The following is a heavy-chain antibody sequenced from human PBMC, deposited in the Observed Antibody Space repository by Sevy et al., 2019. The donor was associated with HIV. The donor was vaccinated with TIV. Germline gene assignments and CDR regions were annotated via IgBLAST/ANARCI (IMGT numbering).Heavy chain of an antibody. CDR1: GFTFSSYW. Sequence: GGSPRLSCAASGFTFSSYWMSWVRQAPGKGLEWVANTKQDGSEKNYVESVKGRFTISRDNAKDSLYLQMNSLRDEDKAVYYCARDTWGRSYSFDLWGLGTLVTVSS. J-gene: IGHJ4*02. CDR2: TKQDGSEK. D-gene: IGHD3-10*01. V-gene: IGHV3-7*01. CDR3: ARDTWGRSYSFDL.